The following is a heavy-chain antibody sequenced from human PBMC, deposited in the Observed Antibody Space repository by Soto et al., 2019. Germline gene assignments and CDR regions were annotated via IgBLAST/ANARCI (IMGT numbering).Heavy chain of an antibody. Sequence: SETLSLTCAVYGGSFSGYYWSWIRQPPGKGLEWIGEINHSGSTNYNPSLKSRVTLLIDTPKNRFSLTVMSVTAADTAVYYCARQSYFDWSQIDYWGQGILVTVSS. V-gene: IGHV4-34*01. CDR3: ARQSYFDWSQIDY. CDR1: GGSFSGYY. D-gene: IGHD3-9*01. J-gene: IGHJ4*02. CDR2: INHSGST.